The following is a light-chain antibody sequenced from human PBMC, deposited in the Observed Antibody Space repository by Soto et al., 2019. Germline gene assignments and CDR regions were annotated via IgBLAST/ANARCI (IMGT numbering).Light chain of an antibody. CDR1: QSVSSKY. CDR2: GAS. CDR3: QQRSNWHPIT. J-gene: IGKJ5*01. V-gene: IGKV3D-20*02. Sequence: TQSPCTLSSSPGERATLSCRASQSVSSKYLAWYQQKPGQAPRLLIYGASSRATGIPDRFSGSGSGTDFTLTINRLEPEDFAVYYCQQRSNWHPITFGQGTRLENK.